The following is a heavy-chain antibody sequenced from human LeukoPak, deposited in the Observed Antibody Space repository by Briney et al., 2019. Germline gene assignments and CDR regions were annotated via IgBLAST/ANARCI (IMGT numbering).Heavy chain of an antibody. Sequence: SLRLSCAASGFTFCSYGMHWVRQAPGKGLEWVAVISYDGSNKYYADSVKGRFTISRDNSKNTLYLQMNSLRAEDTAVYYCAKDSSGFIDYWGQGTLVTVSS. CDR3: AKDSSGFIDY. D-gene: IGHD6-19*01. J-gene: IGHJ4*02. CDR1: GFTFCSYG. V-gene: IGHV3-30*18. CDR2: ISYDGSNK.